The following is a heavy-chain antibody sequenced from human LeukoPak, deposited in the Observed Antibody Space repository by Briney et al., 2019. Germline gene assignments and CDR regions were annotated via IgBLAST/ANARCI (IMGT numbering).Heavy chain of an antibody. J-gene: IGHJ4*02. Sequence: GGSLRLSCAPSGFTVSSNYMSWVRQAAGEGVEWVHHPIHKKHGGTTDYAAPVKGRFTISRDDSKNTLYLQMNSLKTEDTAVYYCTTVQGYYYDSSGYPGGWGQGTLVTVPS. CDR2: PIHKKHGGTT. CDR3: TTVQGYYYDSSGYPGG. CDR1: GFTVSSNY. V-gene: IGHV3-15*01. D-gene: IGHD3-22*01.